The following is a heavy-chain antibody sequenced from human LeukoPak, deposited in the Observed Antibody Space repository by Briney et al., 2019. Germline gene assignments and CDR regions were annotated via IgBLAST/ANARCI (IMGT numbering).Heavy chain of an antibody. Sequence: SETLSLTCAVYGGSFSGYYWSWLRQPPGKGLEWIGEINHSGSTNYNPSLKSRVTISVDTSKNHFSLQLSSVTAADTAVYYCARRRRDGYNSDYWGQGTLVTVSS. D-gene: IGHD5-24*01. CDR1: GGSFSGYY. CDR3: ARRRRDGYNSDY. J-gene: IGHJ4*02. V-gene: IGHV4-34*01. CDR2: INHSGST.